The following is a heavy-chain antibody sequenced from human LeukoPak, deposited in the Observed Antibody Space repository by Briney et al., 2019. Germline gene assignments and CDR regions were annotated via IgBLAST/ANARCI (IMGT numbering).Heavy chain of an antibody. D-gene: IGHD2-15*01. CDR3: VRRGRRYCSGGSCSYYYYYYTDV. CDR2: IYYSGST. V-gene: IGHV4-59*12. CDR1: GGSISSYY. Sequence: SETLSLTCTVSGGSISSYYWSWIRQPPGKGLEWIGYIYYSGSTNYNPSLKSRVTISVDTSKNQFSLKLSSVTAADTAVYYCVRRGRRYCSGGSCSYYYYYYTDVWGKGTTVTISS. J-gene: IGHJ6*03.